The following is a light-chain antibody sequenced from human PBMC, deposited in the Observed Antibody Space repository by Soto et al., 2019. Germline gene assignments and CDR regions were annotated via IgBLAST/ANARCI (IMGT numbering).Light chain of an antibody. V-gene: IGLV2-14*03. Sequence: QSVLTQPASVSGSPGQSITISCAGTNSDVGGYNFVSWYQQHPGKAPKLMIYDVRDRPSGVSNRFSGSKSGNTASLTISGLQAEDEADYYCSSYTSSSTNYVFGTGTKLTVL. CDR2: DVR. J-gene: IGLJ1*01. CDR3: SSYTSSSTNYV. CDR1: NSDVGGYNF.